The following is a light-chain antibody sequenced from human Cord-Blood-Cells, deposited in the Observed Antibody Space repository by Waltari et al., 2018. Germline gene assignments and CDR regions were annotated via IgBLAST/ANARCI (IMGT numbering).Light chain of an antibody. J-gene: IGKJ2*01. CDR2: WAS. CDR3: QQYYSTPYT. CDR1: QSVLYSSNNKNY. V-gene: IGKV4-1*01. Sequence: DIVMTQSPDSLAVSLGERATINCKFSQSVLYSSNNKNYLAWYQQKPGQPPKLLIYWASTRESGVPDRFSGSGSGTDFTLTISSLQAEDVAVYYCQQYYSTPYTFGRGPSWRSN.